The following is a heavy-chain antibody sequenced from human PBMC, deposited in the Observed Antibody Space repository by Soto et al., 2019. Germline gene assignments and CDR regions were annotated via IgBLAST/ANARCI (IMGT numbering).Heavy chain of an antibody. Sequence: GGSLRLSCAASGFTFSSYAMSWVRQAPGKGLEWVSAISGSGGSTYYADSVKGRFTISRDNSKNTLYLQMNSLRAEDTAVYYCAKDRTREGYYYYYGMDVWGQGTTVTVSS. V-gene: IGHV3-23*01. D-gene: IGHD1-26*01. CDR3: AKDRTREGYYYYYGMDV. CDR2: ISGSGGST. CDR1: GFTFSSYA. J-gene: IGHJ6*02.